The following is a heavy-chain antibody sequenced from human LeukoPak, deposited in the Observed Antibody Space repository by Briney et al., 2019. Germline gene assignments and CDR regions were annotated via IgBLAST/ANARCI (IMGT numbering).Heavy chain of an antibody. V-gene: IGHV3-48*02. D-gene: IGHD1-26*01. CDR3: AIDAWELPLDAFDI. Sequence: GGSLRLSCAASAFTFSTYNMNWVRQAPGKGLEWVSYISDSSSSIYYADSVKGRFTISRGNAKNSLYLQMNSLRDEDTAVYYCAIDAWELPLDAFDIWGQGTLVTVSS. CDR1: AFTFSTYN. J-gene: IGHJ3*02. CDR2: ISDSSSSI.